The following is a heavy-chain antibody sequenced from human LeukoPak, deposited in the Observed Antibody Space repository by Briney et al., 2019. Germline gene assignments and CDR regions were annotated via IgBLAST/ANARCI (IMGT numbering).Heavy chain of an antibody. V-gene: IGHV3-53*01. CDR1: GFTVSSNY. CDR3: ARDPVAVAGTIGWFDP. D-gene: IGHD6-19*01. Sequence: GGSLRLSCAASGFTVSSNYMNWVRQAPGKGLEWVSVIYSGGSTDYADSVKGRFTISRDTSKNTLYLQMNSLRAEDTAVYYCARDPVAVAGTIGWFDPWGQGTQVTVSS. J-gene: IGHJ5*02. CDR2: IYSGGST.